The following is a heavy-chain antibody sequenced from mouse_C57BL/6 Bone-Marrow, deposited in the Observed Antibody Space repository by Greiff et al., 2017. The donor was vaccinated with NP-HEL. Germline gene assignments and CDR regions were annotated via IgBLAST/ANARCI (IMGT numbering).Heavy chain of an antibody. D-gene: IGHD2-1*01. CDR3: ARGDGNYFIFDY. Sequence: QVQLQQPGAELVRPGSSVKLSCKASGYTFTSYWMDWVKQRPGQGLEWIGNIYPSDSETHYNQKFKDKATLTVDKSSSTAYMQLSSLTSEDSAVYYCARGDGNYFIFDYWGQGTTLTVSS. V-gene: IGHV1-61*01. CDR2: IYPSDSET. CDR1: GYTFTSYW. J-gene: IGHJ2*01.